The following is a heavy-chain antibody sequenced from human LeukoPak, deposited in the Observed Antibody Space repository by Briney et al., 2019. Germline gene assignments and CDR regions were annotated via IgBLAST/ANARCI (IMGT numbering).Heavy chain of an antibody. V-gene: IGHV3-74*01. CDR3: ARETAVSGGIFFDY. CDR2: LHNDGATT. J-gene: IGHJ4*02. D-gene: IGHD3-9*01. Sequence: PGGSLRLSCAASGFTFSSYWLHCVRPAPATGLVWLSRLHNDGATTTYADSVRGRFTVSRDNAQNTLWLQMNSLRAEDTALYYCARETAVSGGIFFDYWGQGTLVTVSS. CDR1: GFTFSSYW.